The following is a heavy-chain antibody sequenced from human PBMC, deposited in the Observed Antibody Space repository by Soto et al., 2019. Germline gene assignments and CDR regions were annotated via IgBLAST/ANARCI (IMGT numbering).Heavy chain of an antibody. D-gene: IGHD3-10*01. CDR3: AQDSVYLDGASDY. CDR1: GFTLSSYA. Sequence: GGSLRLSCAASGFTLSSYAMSWVRQAPGKGLEWVSAISGSGGSTYYADSVKGRFTISRDNSKNTLYLQMNSLRAEDTAVYYCAQDSVYLDGASDYWGQGTLVTVSS. V-gene: IGHV3-23*01. CDR2: ISGSGGST. J-gene: IGHJ4*02.